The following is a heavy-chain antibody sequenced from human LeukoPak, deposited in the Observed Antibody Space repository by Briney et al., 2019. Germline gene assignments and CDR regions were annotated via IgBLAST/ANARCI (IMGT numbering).Heavy chain of an antibody. V-gene: IGHV4-31*03. J-gene: IGHJ4*02. D-gene: IGHD2-2*01. CDR3: ARECSSTSCAPV. CDR2: IYYSGST. CDR1: GGSISSGGYY. Sequence: SETLSLTCTVSGGSISSGGYYWSWIRQHPGKGLEWIGYIYYSGSTYYNPSLKSRVTISVDTSKNQFSLKLSSVTAADTAVYHCARECSSTSCAPVWGQGTLVTVSS.